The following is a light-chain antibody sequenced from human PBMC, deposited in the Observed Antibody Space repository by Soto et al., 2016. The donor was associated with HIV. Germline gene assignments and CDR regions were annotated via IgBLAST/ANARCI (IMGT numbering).Light chain of an antibody. CDR1: QSVSVW. CDR3: QQYNSVSWT. J-gene: IGKJ1*01. Sequence: DIQMTQFPSTLSASIGDRVTITCRASQSVSVWLAWYQQKPGKAPNLLIFKTSTLEIGVPSRFSGSGSGTDFTLTLSSVQPDDVGTYYCQQYNSVSWTFGQGTELEMK. V-gene: IGKV1-5*03. CDR2: KTS.